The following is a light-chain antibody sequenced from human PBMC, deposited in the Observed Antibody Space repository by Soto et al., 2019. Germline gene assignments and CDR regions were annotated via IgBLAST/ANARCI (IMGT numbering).Light chain of an antibody. CDR1: QSVSSSY. CDR3: HHRGNGIT. V-gene: IGKV3D-20*02. CDR2: GAS. Sequence: EIVMTQSPATLSVSPGERATLSCRASQSVSSSYLAWYQQKPGQAPRLLIYGASSRATGIPDRFSGSGSGTDFTLTISSLEPEDFAVYYCHHRGNGITFGQGTRLEIK. J-gene: IGKJ5*01.